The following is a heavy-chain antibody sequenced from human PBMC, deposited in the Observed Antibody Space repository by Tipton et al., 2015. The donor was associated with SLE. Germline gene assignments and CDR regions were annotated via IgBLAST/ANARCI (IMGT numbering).Heavy chain of an antibody. CDR1: GYSISSGYY. Sequence: TLSLTCAVSGYSISSGYYWGWIRQPPGKGLEWIGSIYHSGSTYYNPSLKSRVTISVDTSKNQFSLKLSSLTAADTAVYYCAREATIFGVVRGWFDPWGQGTLVTVSS. J-gene: IGHJ5*02. CDR3: AREATIFGVVRGWFDP. CDR2: IYHSGST. V-gene: IGHV4-38-2*02. D-gene: IGHD3-3*01.